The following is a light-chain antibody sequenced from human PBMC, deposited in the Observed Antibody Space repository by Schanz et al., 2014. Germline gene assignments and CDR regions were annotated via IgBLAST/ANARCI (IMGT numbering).Light chain of an antibody. J-gene: IGLJ3*02. V-gene: IGLV2-23*01. CDR3: CSYAGSGTWV. CDR1: SSDVGSYNL. CDR2: EGS. Sequence: QSVLTQPASVSGSPGQSITISCTGSSSDVGSYNLVSWYQQDPGKAPKLMIYEGSKRPSGVSNRFSGSKSGNTASLTISGLQAEDGADYYCCSYAGSGTWVFGGGTKLTVL.